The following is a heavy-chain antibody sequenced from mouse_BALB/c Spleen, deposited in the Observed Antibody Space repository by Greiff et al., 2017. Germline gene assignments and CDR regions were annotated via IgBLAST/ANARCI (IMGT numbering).Heavy chain of an antibody. CDR1: GYTFTSYW. J-gene: IGHJ1*01. CDR3: TLITTVQYFDV. V-gene: IGHV1S127*01. D-gene: IGHD1-1*01. CDR2: IDPSDSYT. Sequence: QVQLQQPGAELVKPGASVKMSCKASGYTFTSYWMHWVKQRPGQGLEWIGVIDPSDSYTSYNQKFKGKATLTVDTSSSTAYMQLSSLTSEDSAVYYCTLITTVQYFDVWGAGTTVTVAS.